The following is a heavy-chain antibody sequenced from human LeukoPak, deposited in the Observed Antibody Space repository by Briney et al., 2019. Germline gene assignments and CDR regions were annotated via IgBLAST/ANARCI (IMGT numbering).Heavy chain of an antibody. D-gene: IGHD4-17*01. Sequence: PSQTLSLTCTVSGGSISSGGYYWSWIRQHPGKGLEWIGYIYHSGSTYYNPSLRSRVTISVDRSKNQFSLKLSSVTAADTAVYYCAARVTTEFDYWGQGTLVTVSS. J-gene: IGHJ4*02. CDR1: GGSISSGGYY. CDR2: IYHSGST. CDR3: AARVTTEFDY. V-gene: IGHV4-30-2*01.